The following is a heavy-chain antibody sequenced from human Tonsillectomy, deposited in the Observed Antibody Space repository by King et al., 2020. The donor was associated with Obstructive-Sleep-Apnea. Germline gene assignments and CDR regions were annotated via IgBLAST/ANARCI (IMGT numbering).Heavy chain of an antibody. J-gene: IGHJ4*02. Sequence: VQLVESGGGLVQPGGSLRLSCAASGFTFSSYWMSWVRQAPGKGLEGVANIKQDGSEKFHVDSLKGRFTIYRDNAKNSLYLQMNSLRAEDTAVYYCASPHMGTFDYWGQGTLVTVSS. V-gene: IGHV3-7*01. D-gene: IGHD5-18*01. CDR3: ASPHMGTFDY. CDR1: GFTFSSYW. CDR2: IKQDGSEK.